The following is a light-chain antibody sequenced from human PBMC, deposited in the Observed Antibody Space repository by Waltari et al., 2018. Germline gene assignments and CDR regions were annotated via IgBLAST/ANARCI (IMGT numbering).Light chain of an antibody. J-gene: IGLJ3*02. CDR2: EVI. CDR1: SSDAGLYNL. V-gene: IGLV2-23*02. Sequence: QSALTQPASVSGSPGQSITISRTGTSSDAGLYNLVPWYHQHPHKAPKLLVYEVIERPSGVSNRFSGSKSGNTASLTISGLQAEDEADYYCCSYVGRNIWVFGGGTKVTVL. CDR3: CSYVGRNIWV.